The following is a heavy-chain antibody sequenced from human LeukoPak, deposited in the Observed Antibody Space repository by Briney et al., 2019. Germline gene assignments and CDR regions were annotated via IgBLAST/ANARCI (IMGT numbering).Heavy chain of an antibody. D-gene: IGHD6-19*01. Sequence: PGGSLRLSCAASGFTVSSNYMSWVRQAPGKGLEWVSVIYSGGSTYYADSVKGRFTISRDNSKNTLYLQMNSLRAEDTAVYYCAREGGSGWYVGAFDIWGQGTMVTVSS. CDR1: GFTVSSNY. CDR2: IYSGGST. CDR3: AREGGSGWYVGAFDI. J-gene: IGHJ3*02. V-gene: IGHV3-53*05.